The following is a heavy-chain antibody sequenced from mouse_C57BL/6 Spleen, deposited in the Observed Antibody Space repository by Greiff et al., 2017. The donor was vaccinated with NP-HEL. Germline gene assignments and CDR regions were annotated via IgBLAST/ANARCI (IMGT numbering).Heavy chain of an antibody. CDR2: IRSKSNNYAT. CDR1: GFSFNTYA. J-gene: IGHJ2*01. V-gene: IGHV10-1*01. CDR3: VRGLRYFDY. Sequence: DVQLLESGGGLVQPKGSLKLSCAASGFSFNTYAMNWVRQAPGQGLEWVARIRSKSNNYATYYADSVKDRFTISRDDSESMLYLQMNDLKTEDTAMYYCVRGLRYFDYWGQGTTLTVSS. D-gene: IGHD1-1*01.